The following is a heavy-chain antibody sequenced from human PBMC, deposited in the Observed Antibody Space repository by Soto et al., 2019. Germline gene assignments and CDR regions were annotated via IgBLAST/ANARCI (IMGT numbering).Heavy chain of an antibody. Sequence: VQVVESGGGLVQPGGSLRLSCAASGFSFSYYAMHWVRQAPGKGLEWVAVIAYDGSKKYYADSVKGRFTISRDNSKNTLYLQMNSLRDEDTAVYYCASPYCSGGSCYHTEYFQHWGQGTLVTVSS. CDR3: ASPYCSGGSCYHTEYFQH. CDR2: IAYDGSKK. V-gene: IGHV3-30-3*01. J-gene: IGHJ1*01. D-gene: IGHD2-15*01. CDR1: GFSFSYYA.